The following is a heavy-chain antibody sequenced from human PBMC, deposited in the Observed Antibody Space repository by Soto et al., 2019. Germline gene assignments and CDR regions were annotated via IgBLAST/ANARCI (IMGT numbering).Heavy chain of an antibody. V-gene: IGHV4-59*01. D-gene: IGHD2-21*01. CDR2: IYYSGNT. J-gene: IGHJ4*02. CDR1: GGSISSYY. Sequence: SETLSLTCTVSGGSISSYYWSWIRQPPGKGLEWIGYIYYSGNTNYNPSLKSRVTISVDTSKNQFSLKLSSVTAADTAVYYCARESRGLIDYWGQGTLVTVSS. CDR3: ARESRGLIDY.